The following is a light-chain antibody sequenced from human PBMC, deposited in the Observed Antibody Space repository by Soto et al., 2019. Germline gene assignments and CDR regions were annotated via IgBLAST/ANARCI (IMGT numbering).Light chain of an antibody. CDR3: QQYGSSPVT. Sequence: EIVLTQSPGTLSLSPGERATLSCRASQSVSSSYLAWYQQKPGQAPRLLIDGASSRATGIPDRFSGSGSGTDFTLTISRLEPEDFAVYYCQQYGSSPVTFGQGAKLEIK. CDR2: GAS. CDR1: QSVSSSY. V-gene: IGKV3-20*01. J-gene: IGKJ2*01.